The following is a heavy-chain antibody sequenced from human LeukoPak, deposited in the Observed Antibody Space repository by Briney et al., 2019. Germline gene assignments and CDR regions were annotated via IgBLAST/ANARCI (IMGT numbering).Heavy chain of an antibody. J-gene: IGHJ4*02. Sequence: GGSLRLSCAASGFTFSSYSMNWVRQAPGKGLEWVSSISSSSSYIYYADSVKGRFTISGDNAKNSLYLQMNSLRAEDTAVYYCARDSVSYCSGGSCFDYWGQGTLVTVSS. CDR2: ISSSSSYI. CDR1: GFTFSSYS. V-gene: IGHV3-21*01. CDR3: ARDSVSYCSGGSCFDY. D-gene: IGHD2-15*01.